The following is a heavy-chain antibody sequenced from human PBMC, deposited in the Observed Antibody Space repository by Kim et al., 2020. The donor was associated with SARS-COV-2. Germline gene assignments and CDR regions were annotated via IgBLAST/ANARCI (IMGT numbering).Heavy chain of an antibody. J-gene: IGHJ4*02. CDR2: INYSGST. V-gene: IGHV4-30-4*01. D-gene: IGHD3-16*01. CDR3: ARDARWGWGIDY. Sequence: SETLSLTCSVSGGTISSDSYFWSWIRQRPEKGLEWIGYINYSGSTYYNPSLKSRATVSVDTSKNQFSLSLSSVTAADTAVYYCARDARWGWGIDYWGRGTLVTVSS. CDR1: GGTISSDSYF.